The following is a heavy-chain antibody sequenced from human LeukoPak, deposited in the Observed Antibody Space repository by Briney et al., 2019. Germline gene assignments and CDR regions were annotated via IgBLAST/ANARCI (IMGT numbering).Heavy chain of an antibody. J-gene: IGHJ3*02. Sequence: GASVKVSCKASGGTFISYAISWVRQAPGQGLEWMGRIIPIFGTANYAQKFQGRVTITTDESTSTAYMELSSLRSEDTAVYYCARGLITIRPDRAFDIWGQGTMVTLSS. D-gene: IGHD3-9*01. CDR1: GGTFISYA. CDR3: ARGLITIRPDRAFDI. CDR2: IIPIFGTA. V-gene: IGHV1-69*05.